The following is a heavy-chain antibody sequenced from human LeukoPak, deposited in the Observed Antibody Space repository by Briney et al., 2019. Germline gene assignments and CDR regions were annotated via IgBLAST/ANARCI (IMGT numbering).Heavy chain of an antibody. V-gene: IGHV3-74*01. Sequence: GGSLRLSCAASGFTFSNYWMHWVRQAPGKGLVWVSRIYTDGSSTNYADSVKGRFTISRDNAKNSLYLQMNSLRVEDTAVYYCARDRNTYGMDVWGQGSTVTVSS. D-gene: IGHD2/OR15-2a*01. CDR1: GFTFSNYW. CDR3: ARDRNTYGMDV. CDR2: IYTDGSST. J-gene: IGHJ6*02.